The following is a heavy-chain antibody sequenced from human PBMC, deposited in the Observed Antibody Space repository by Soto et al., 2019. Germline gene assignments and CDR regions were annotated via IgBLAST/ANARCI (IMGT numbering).Heavy chain of an antibody. CDR2: ISGSGGST. D-gene: IGHD3-3*01. CDR1: GFTFSSYA. J-gene: IGHJ4*02. V-gene: IGHV3-23*01. Sequence: GESLKISCAASGFTFSSYAMSWVRQAPGKGLEWVSGISGSGGSTYYTDSVKGRFTISRDNSKNTLYLQMNSLRAEDTAVYYCAKAPYDFWSGYYPDYWGQGTLVTVSS. CDR3: AKAPYDFWSGYYPDY.